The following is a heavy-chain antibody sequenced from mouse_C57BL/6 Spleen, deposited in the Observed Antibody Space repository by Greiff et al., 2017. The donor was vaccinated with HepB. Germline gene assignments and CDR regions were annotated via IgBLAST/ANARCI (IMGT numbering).Heavy chain of an antibody. J-gene: IGHJ4*01. Sequence: VQLQQSGAELARPGASVKLSCKASGYTFTSYTMHWVNQRPGQGLEWIGYINPSSGYTKYNQKFKDKATLTADKSSSTAYMQLSSLTSEDSAVYYCARSEEYDYDEGYAMDYWGQGTSVTVSS. CDR3: ARSEEYDYDEGYAMDY. CDR1: GYTFTSYT. CDR2: INPSSGYT. D-gene: IGHD2-4*01. V-gene: IGHV1-4*01.